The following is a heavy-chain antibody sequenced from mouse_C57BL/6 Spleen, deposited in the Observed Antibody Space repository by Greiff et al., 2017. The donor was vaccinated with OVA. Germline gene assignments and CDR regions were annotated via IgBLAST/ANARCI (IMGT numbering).Heavy chain of an antibody. CDR2: ISSGSSTI. J-gene: IGHJ3*01. V-gene: IGHV5-17*01. CDR3: ARPHSFAY. Sequence: EVQLVESGGGLVKPGGSLKLSCAASGFTFSDYGMHWVRQAPEKGLEWVAYISSGSSTIYYADTVKGRFTISRDNAKNTLFLQMTSLRSEDTAMYYCARPHSFAYWGQGTLVTVSA. CDR1: GFTFSDYG.